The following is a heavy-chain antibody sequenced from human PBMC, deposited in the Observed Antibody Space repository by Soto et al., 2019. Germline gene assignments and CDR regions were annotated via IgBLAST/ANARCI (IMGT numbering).Heavy chain of an antibody. J-gene: IGHJ5*02. CDR2: ISYSGTT. CDR3: ARGRGYSYGLDP. Sequence: SETLSLTCTVSGDSISSNNNYWSWIRQPPGEGLEWIGFISYSGTTSYSPSLKSRVAISLDTSKNQFSLSLSSVSAADTAVYYCARGRGYSYGLDPWGQGTLVTVSS. D-gene: IGHD5-18*01. V-gene: IGHV4-30-4*01. CDR1: GDSISSNNNY.